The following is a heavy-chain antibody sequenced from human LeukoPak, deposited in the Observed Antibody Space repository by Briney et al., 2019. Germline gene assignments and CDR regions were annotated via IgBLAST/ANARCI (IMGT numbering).Heavy chain of an antibody. CDR1: GFTFSGYW. Sequence: GGSLRLSCVGSGFTFSGYWMNWVRQAPGRGLEWVAKIEEDGSAKYYMDSVKGRFTITRDNAKNLTFLQMNSLRDEDTAVYYCARDRFGGTDSWGQGTLVTVSS. D-gene: IGHD3-3*01. CDR2: IEEDGSAK. CDR3: ARDRFGGTDS. V-gene: IGHV3-7*05. J-gene: IGHJ4*02.